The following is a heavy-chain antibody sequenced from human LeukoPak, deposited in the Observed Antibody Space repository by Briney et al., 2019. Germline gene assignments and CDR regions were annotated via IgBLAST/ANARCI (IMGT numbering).Heavy chain of an antibody. D-gene: IGHD5-18*01. CDR2: IYSGGST. CDR3: ARARRGYSYVIDY. J-gene: IGHJ4*02. V-gene: IGHV3-66*01. CDR1: GFTFSSYS. Sequence: SGGSLRLSCAASGFTFSSYSMNWVRQAPGKGLEWVSVIYSGGSTYYADSVKGRFTISRDNSKNTLYLQMNSLRAEDTAVYYCARARRGYSYVIDYWGQGTLVTVSS.